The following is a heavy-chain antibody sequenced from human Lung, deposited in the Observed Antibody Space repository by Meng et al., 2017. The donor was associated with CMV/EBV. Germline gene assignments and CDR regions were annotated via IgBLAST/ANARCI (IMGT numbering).Heavy chain of an antibody. J-gene: IGHJ4*02. Sequence: FSRYTMHWGRQAPGKGLEWVAVISYDGSNKDYADSVKGRFTISRDNSKNTLYLQMNSLRAEDTAVYYCARDVGYYDSSGYYSPIFDYWGQGTLVTVSS. V-gene: IGHV3-30-3*01. CDR2: ISYDGSNK. CDR3: ARDVGYYDSSGYYSPIFDY. D-gene: IGHD3-22*01. CDR1: FSRYT.